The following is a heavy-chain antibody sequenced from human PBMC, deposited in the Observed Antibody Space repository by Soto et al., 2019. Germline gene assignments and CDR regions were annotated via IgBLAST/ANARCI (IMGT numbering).Heavy chain of an antibody. CDR1: GFTVSSNY. CDR3: AKDGVVVPAAPMGGYYYGMDV. D-gene: IGHD2-2*01. V-gene: IGHV3-53*01. CDR2: IYGGGST. J-gene: IGHJ6*02. Sequence: GGSLRLSCAASGFTVSSNYMSWVCQAPGKGLEWVSVIYGGGSTYYADSVKGRFTISRDNSKNTLYLQMNSLRAEDTAVYYCAKDGVVVPAAPMGGYYYGMDVWGQGTTVTVSS.